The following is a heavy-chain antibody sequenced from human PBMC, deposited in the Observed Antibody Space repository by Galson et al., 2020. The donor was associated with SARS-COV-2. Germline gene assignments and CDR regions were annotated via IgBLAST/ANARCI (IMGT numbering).Heavy chain of an antibody. Sequence: SETLSLTCAVYGGSFSGYYWTWIRQPPGKGLEWIGEINHSGSPNYNPSLKSRVTMSVDTSKNQFSLKLSSVTAADTGVYYCARAPYSSSWYGYPDYWGQGTLVTVSS. CDR1: GGSFSGYY. CDR3: ARAPYSSSWYGYPDY. D-gene: IGHD6-13*01. V-gene: IGHV4-34*01. J-gene: IGHJ4*02. CDR2: INHSGSP.